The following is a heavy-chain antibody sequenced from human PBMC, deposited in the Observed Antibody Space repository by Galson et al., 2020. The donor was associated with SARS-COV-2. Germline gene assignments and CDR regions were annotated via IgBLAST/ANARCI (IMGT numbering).Heavy chain of an antibody. CDR2: ISYDGSNK. J-gene: IGHJ4*02. CDR1: GFTFSSYA. CDR3: ARDSLLWFGELGLGSDYFDY. D-gene: IGHD3-10*01. Sequence: GESLKISCAASGFTFSSYAMHWVRQAPGKGLEWVAVISYDGSNKYYADSVKGRFTISRDNSKNTLYLQMNSLRAEDTAVYYCARDSLLWFGELGLGSDYFDYWGQGTLVTVSS. V-gene: IGHV3-30*01.